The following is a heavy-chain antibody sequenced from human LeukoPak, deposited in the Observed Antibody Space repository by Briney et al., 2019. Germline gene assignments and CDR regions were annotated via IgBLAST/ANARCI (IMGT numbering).Heavy chain of an antibody. J-gene: IGHJ6*02. D-gene: IGHD3-16*01. CDR3: ATYTHWVAGDV. CDR1: GFTFSDSW. V-gene: IGHV3-7*01. CDR2: MNQDGSAK. Sequence: PGGSLRLSCAASGFTFSDSWMSCVCQAPGKGLEWVANMNQDGSAKDYVDSVKGQFTISRDNARNSLYLQMSSLRAEDTAVYYCATYTHWVAGDVWGQGTTVTVSS.